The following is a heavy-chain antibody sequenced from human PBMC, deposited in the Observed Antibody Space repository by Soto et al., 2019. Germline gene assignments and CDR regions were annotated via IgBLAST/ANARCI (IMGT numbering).Heavy chain of an antibody. J-gene: IGHJ4*01. D-gene: IGHD3-16*01. CDR2: IYHSGST. V-gene: IGHV4-4*02. CDR3: SSQTYSYAWHY. Sequence: RQSPGKGLEWIGEIYHSGSTNYNPSLNSRVTISIDKSRTHFSLDLSSVTAADTAVYYYSSQTYSYAWHYWGHGTQVTV.